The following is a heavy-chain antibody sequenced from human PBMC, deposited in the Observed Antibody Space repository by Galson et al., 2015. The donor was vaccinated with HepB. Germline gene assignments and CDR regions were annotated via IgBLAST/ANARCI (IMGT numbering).Heavy chain of an antibody. CDR1: GGTFSSYA. D-gene: IGHD6-19*01. J-gene: IGHJ2*01. CDR2: IIPIFGTA. Sequence: SVKVSCKASGGTFSSYAISWVRQAPGQGLEWMGGIIPIFGTANYAQKFQGRVTITADKSTSTAYMELSSLRSEDTAVYYCARLGPYSSGWDHWYFDLWGRGTLVTVSS. V-gene: IGHV1-69*06. CDR3: ARLGPYSSGWDHWYFDL.